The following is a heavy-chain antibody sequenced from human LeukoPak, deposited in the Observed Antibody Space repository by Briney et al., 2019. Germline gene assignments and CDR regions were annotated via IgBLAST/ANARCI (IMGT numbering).Heavy chain of an antibody. CDR1: GFTFSSYA. CDR3: AKDPNLYSGYDYAWFDP. D-gene: IGHD5-12*01. V-gene: IGHV3-23*01. CDR2: ISGSGGST. J-gene: IGHJ5*02. Sequence: GGSLRLSCAASGFTFSSYAMSWVRQAPGKGLEWVSAISGSGGSTYYADSVKGRFTISRDNSKNTLYLQMNSLRAEDTAVYYCAKDPNLYSGYDYAWFDPWGQGTLVTVSS.